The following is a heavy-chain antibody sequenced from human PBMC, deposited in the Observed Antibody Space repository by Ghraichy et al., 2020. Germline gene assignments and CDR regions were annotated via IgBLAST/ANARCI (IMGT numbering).Heavy chain of an antibody. CDR2: IYNSGLT. Sequence: SQTLSLTCTVSGGSINTDLYYWGWIRQPPGKGLEWIGNIYNSGLTYYNASLESRVTISVDRSKNHISLKLTSVTAADTTVYFCARGYCRGGSCYSDYWGQGTLVVVSS. V-gene: IGHV4-39*07. CDR1: GGSINTDLYY. CDR3: ARGYCRGGSCYSDY. D-gene: IGHD2-15*01. J-gene: IGHJ4*03.